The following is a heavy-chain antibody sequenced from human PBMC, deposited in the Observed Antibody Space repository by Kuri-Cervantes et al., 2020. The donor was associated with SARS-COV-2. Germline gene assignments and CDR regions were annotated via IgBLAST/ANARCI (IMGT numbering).Heavy chain of an antibody. CDR3: ARPGYSYGYYYFDY. V-gene: IGHV5-51*01. J-gene: IGHJ4*02. D-gene: IGHD5-18*01. CDR1: GYNYVDYW. Sequence: GESLKISCNASGYNYVDYWVGWVRQMPGKGLEWMGIIFPADSDTRYSPSFQGQVTISADKSISTAYLQWSSLKASDTAMYYCARPGYSYGYYYFDYWGQGTLVTVSS. CDR2: IFPADSDT.